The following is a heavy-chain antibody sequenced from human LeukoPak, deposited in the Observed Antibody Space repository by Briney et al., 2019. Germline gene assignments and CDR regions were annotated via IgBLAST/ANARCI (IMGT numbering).Heavy chain of an antibody. V-gene: IGHV3-23*01. CDR3: ARDTDSWYFDY. CDR1: GFSFSTYS. D-gene: IGHD6-13*01. J-gene: IGHJ4*02. Sequence: GGSLRLSCAASGFSFSTYSMSWVRQAPGKGLEWVSVISDTGATKFYADSVKGRFTISRDNSKNKLYLQMNSLRAEDTAVYYCARDTDSWYFDYWGQGTLVTVSS. CDR2: ISDTGATK.